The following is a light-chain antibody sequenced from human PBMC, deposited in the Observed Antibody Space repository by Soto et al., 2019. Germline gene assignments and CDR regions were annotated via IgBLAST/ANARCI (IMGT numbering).Light chain of an antibody. Sequence: ERVMTQSPGTVSVSPGERATLSCRASESVNNKLAWYQQKPGQAPRLLIYGASTRATGIPVRFSGSGSGTDVTLTISSLQSEDFAVYYCQQYYDWPLSFGGGTKVEIK. CDR3: QQYYDWPLS. J-gene: IGKJ4*01. CDR1: ESVNNK. V-gene: IGKV3-15*01. CDR2: GAS.